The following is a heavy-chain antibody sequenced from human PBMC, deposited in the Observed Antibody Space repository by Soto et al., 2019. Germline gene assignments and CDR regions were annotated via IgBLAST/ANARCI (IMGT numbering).Heavy chain of an antibody. CDR1: GYTFTSYA. Sequence: ASVKVSYKASGYTFTSYAMHWVRQAPGQRLEWMGWINAGNGNTKYSQKFQGRVTTTRDTSASTAYMELSSLRSEDTAVYYCARSNKLLWFGELLYFDYWGQGTLVTVSS. J-gene: IGHJ4*02. CDR3: ARSNKLLWFGELLYFDY. D-gene: IGHD3-10*01. CDR2: INAGNGNT. V-gene: IGHV1-3*01.